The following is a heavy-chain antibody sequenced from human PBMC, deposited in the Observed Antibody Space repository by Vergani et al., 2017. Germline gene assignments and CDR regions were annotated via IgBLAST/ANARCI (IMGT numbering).Heavy chain of an antibody. Sequence: EVQLVESGGGLVKPGGSLRLSCAASGFTFSSYSMNWVRQAPGKGLEWVSSISGSSSYIYYADSVKGRFTISRDNAKNSLYLQMNSLRAEDTAVYYCARDHCSSTSCSFDYWGQGTLVTVSS. CDR1: GFTFSSYS. D-gene: IGHD2-2*01. V-gene: IGHV3-21*01. CDR2: ISGSSSYI. CDR3: ARDHCSSTSCSFDY. J-gene: IGHJ4*02.